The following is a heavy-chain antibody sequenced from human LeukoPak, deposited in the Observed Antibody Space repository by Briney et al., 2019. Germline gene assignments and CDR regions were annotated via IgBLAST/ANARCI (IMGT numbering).Heavy chain of an antibody. Sequence: GESLRLSCTSSALTLSFYSMNWVRQAPGKGLEWISHITVDLSIIDYADSVRGRFTISRDKAKNALYLQMNSLRAEDTAVYYCVRDKDWAFDYWGQGTLISVSS. D-gene: IGHD3-9*01. V-gene: IGHV3-48*01. CDR3: VRDKDWAFDY. J-gene: IGHJ4*02. CDR2: ITVDLSII. CDR1: ALTLSFYS.